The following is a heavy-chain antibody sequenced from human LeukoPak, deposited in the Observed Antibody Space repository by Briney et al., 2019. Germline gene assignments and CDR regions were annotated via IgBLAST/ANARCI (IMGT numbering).Heavy chain of an antibody. J-gene: IGHJ4*02. D-gene: IGHD3-10*01. Sequence: PRASVKVSCKASGYTFTGYYMHWVRQAPGQGLEWMGWINPNSGGTNYAQKFQGRVTMTRDTSISTAYMELSRLRSDDTAVYYCARTMVRGVIGPFDYWGQGTLVTVSS. CDR3: ARTMVRGVIGPFDY. CDR1: GYTFTGYY. CDR2: INPNSGGT. V-gene: IGHV1-2*02.